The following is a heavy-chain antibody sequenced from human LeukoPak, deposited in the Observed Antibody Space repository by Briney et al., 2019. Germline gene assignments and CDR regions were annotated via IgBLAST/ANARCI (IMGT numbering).Heavy chain of an antibody. D-gene: IGHD2-8*01. J-gene: IGHJ5*02. CDR2: ISYDGSNK. Sequence: GGSLRLSCAASGFTFSSYDMHWVRQAPGKGLEWVAVISYDGSNKYYADSVKGRFTISRDNSKNTLYLQMNSLRAEDTAVYYCAKDLPYCTNGVCYTGGFDPWGQGTLVTVSS. CDR1: GFTFSSYD. V-gene: IGHV3-30*18. CDR3: AKDLPYCTNGVCYTGGFDP.